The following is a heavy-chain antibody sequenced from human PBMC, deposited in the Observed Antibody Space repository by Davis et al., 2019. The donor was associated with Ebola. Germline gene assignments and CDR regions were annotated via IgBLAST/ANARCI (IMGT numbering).Heavy chain of an antibody. D-gene: IGHD6-25*01. J-gene: IGHJ5*01. CDR1: GFTFSSHW. Sequence: GESLKISCAASGFTFSSHWMYWVRQAPGKGPVWVSRINNDETKEDYTDSVKGRFAISRDNAKNTLYLQMNSLRVEDTAVYYCVKDRSSVAAVGYNWFDSWGRGTLVTVSS. CDR3: VKDRSSVAAVGYNWFDS. CDR2: INNDETKE. V-gene: IGHV3-74*01.